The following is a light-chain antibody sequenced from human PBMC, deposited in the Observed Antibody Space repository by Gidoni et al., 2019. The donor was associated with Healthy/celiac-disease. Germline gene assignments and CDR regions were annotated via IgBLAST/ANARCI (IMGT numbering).Light chain of an antibody. CDR3: GTWDSSLSALV. J-gene: IGLJ2*01. CDR1: SSNIGNNY. Sequence: QSVLTQPPSASEAPGQKVTISCPGSSSNIGNNYVSWYQQLPGTAPQLLIYQNNKRPSVIPDRFSGSNSGTSATLGITGLQTGDEADYYCGTWDSSLSALVFGGGTKLTVL. CDR2: QNN. V-gene: IGLV1-51*02.